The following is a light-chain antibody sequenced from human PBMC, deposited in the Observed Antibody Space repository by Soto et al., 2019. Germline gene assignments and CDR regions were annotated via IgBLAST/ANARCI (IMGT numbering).Light chain of an antibody. Sequence: EIELTQSPGTLSLSQGARATPSCRASQSVSSKYLACYQQKPGQAPRLLIYGASSRATGIPDSFSGSGSGTDFTLTISRLEPEDFAVYYCQQDGSSPQTFGQGTKGDIK. CDR3: QQDGSSPQT. V-gene: IGKV3-20*01. CDR1: QSVSSKY. J-gene: IGKJ1*01. CDR2: GAS.